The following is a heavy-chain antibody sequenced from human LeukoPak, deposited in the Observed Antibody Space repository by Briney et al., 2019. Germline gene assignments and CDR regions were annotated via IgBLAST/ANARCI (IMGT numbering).Heavy chain of an antibody. Sequence: SETLSLTCAVYGGSFSGYYWSWIRQPPGKGLEWIGEINHSGSTNYNPSLKSRVTISVDTSKNQFSLKLSSVTAADTAVYSSARARSSGSLGPVGGYWGQGTLVTVSS. D-gene: IGHD3-22*01. CDR1: GGSFSGYY. V-gene: IGHV4-34*01. CDR3: ARARSSGSLGPVGGY. CDR2: INHSGST. J-gene: IGHJ4*02.